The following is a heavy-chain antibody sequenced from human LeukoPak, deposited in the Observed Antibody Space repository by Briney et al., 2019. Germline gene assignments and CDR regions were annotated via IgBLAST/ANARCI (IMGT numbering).Heavy chain of an antibody. CDR2: IYYSGST. CDR3: ARAGDCGGDCYMSRFDP. J-gene: IGHJ5*02. D-gene: IGHD2-21*02. V-gene: IGHV4-59*01. Sequence: SETLSLTCTVSGGSISSYYWSWIRQPPGKGLEWIGYIYYSGSTNYNPSLKSRVTISVDTSKNQFSLKLSSVTAADAAVYYCARAGDCGGDCYMSRFDPWGQGTLVTVSS. CDR1: GGSISSYY.